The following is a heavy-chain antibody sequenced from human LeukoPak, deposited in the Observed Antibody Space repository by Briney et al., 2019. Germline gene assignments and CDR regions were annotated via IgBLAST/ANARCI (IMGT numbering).Heavy chain of an antibody. CDR3: AREKMITFGGVIVISYFDY. CDR1: GYTFTSYY. Sequence: GASVKVSCKASGYTFTSYYMHWVRQAPGQGLEWMGIINPSGGSTSYAQKFQGRVTMTRDMSTSTVYMELSSLRSEDTAVYYCAREKMITFGGVIVISYFDYWGQGTLVTVSS. D-gene: IGHD3-16*02. V-gene: IGHV1-46*01. CDR2: INPSGGST. J-gene: IGHJ4*02.